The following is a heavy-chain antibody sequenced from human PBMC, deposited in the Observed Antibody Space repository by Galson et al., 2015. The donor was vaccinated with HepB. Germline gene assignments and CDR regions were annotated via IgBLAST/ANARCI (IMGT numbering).Heavy chain of an antibody. CDR1: GFTFSDYY. J-gene: IGHJ6*03. CDR2: ISSSGGSR. CDR3: ARAACGGDCYGYYIDV. Sequence: SLRLSCAAAGFTFSDYYMSWIRQAPGKGLEWVSYISSSGGSRYADSVKGRFTISRDNARNSLYLQMSSLKAADTAVYYCARAACGGDCYGYYIDVWGNGTSVTVSS. V-gene: IGHV3-11*04. D-gene: IGHD2-21*01.